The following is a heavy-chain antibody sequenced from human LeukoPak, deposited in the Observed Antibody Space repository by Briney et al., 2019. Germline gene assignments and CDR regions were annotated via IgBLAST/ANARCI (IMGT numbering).Heavy chain of an antibody. V-gene: IGHV4-59*01. J-gene: IGHJ5*02. CDR3: ARDKISARYSSSWYTDNWFDP. CDR1: GGSISSYY. CDR2: IYYSGST. D-gene: IGHD6-13*01. Sequence: SETLSLTCTVSGGSISSYYWSWIRQPPGKGLEWIGYIYYSGSTNYNPSLKSRVTISVDTSKNQFPLKLSSVTAADTAVYYCARDKISARYSSSWYTDNWFDPWGQGTLVTVSS.